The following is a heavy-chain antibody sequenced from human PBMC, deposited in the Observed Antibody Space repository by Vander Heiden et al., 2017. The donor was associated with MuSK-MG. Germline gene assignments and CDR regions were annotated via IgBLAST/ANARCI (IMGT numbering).Heavy chain of an antibody. J-gene: IGHJ3*02. CDR3: ARDASRCSSTSCCSDDAFDI. V-gene: IGHV1-69*06. CDR1: GGTFSSYA. Sequence: QVQLVQSGAEVKKPGSSVKVSCKASGGTFSSYAISWVRQAPGQGLEWMGGIIPIFGTANYAQKFQGRVTITADKSTSTAYMELSSLRSEDTAVYYCARDASRCSSTSCCSDDAFDIWGQGTMVTVSS. D-gene: IGHD2-2*01. CDR2: IIPIFGTA.